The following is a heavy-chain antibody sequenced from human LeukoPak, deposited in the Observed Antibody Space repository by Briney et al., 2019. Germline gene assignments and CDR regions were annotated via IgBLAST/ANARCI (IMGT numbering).Heavy chain of an antibody. CDR3: VRGYGAQFDY. V-gene: IGHV3-48*02. J-gene: IGHJ4*02. CDR1: GFSFNSYS. D-gene: IGHD4-17*01. Sequence: PGGSLRLSCAASGFSFNSYSMNWVRQAPGKGLEWVSYINSGGRTIYYADSVKGRFTISRDNAKNSLYLQMNSLRDEDTAVYYCVRGYGAQFDYWGQGALVTVSS. CDR2: INSGGRTI.